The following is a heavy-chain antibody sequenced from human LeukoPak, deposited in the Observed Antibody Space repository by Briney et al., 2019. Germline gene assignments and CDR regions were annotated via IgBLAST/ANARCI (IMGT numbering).Heavy chain of an antibody. J-gene: IGHJ6*02. V-gene: IGHV3-30*03. CDR1: GFTFSSYG. CDR3: ARVRGSYYYYYGMDV. CDR2: ISYDGSNK. Sequence: PGRSLRLSCAASGFTFSSYGMHWVRQAPGKGLEWVAVISYDGSNKYYADSVKGRFTISRDNSKNTLYLQMNSLRAEDTAVYYCARVRGSYYYYYGMDVWGQGTTVTVSS.